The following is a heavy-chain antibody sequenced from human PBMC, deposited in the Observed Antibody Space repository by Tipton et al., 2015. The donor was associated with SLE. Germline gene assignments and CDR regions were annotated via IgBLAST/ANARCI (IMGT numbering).Heavy chain of an antibody. CDR3: ARQPTAGDY. J-gene: IGHJ4*02. D-gene: IGHD4-11*01. V-gene: IGHV3-30*04. Sequence: SLRLSCAASGFTFSSYAMHWVRQAPGKGLEWVAVISYDGSNKYYADSVKGRFTISRDNSKNALYLQMNSLRAEDTAVYYCARQPTAGDYWGQGTLVTVSS. CDR2: ISYDGSNK. CDR1: GFTFSSYA.